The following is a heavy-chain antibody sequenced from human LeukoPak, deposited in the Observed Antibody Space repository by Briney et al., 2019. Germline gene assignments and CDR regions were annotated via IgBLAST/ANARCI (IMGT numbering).Heavy chain of an antibody. D-gene: IGHD5-18*01. J-gene: IGHJ6*03. CDR1: GGSISSSNW. CDR2: IYTSGST. Sequence: SETLSLTCAVSGGSISSSNWWSWVRQPAGKGLEWIGRIYTSGSTNYNPSLKSRVTMSVDTSKNQFSLKLSSVTAADTAVYYCARASFGYSYDYYCYYYMDVWGKGTTVTIFS. CDR3: ARASFGYSYDYYCYYYMDV. V-gene: IGHV4-4*07.